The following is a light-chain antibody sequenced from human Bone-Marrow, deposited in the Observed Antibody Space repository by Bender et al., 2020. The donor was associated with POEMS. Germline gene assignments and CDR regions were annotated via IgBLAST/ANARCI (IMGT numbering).Light chain of an antibody. CDR2: KDT. J-gene: IGLJ1*01. Sequence: SYELTQPPSVSVSPGQTARITCSGDALSDQYGYWYQQKSGQAPLLVIYKDTERPSGIPERFSGSSSGATVTLTISGVQAEDEADYYCQSADSSGTDLVFGAGTKLSVL. CDR3: QSADSSGTDLV. V-gene: IGLV3-25*03. CDR1: ALSDQY.